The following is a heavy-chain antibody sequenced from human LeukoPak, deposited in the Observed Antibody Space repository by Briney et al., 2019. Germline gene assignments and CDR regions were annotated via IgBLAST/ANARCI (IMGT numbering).Heavy chain of an antibody. V-gene: IGHV3-48*03. J-gene: IGHJ4*02. CDR3: AKDEGDSGYSGYDSRPSFDY. Sequence: PGGSLRLSCAASGFIFSSYEMNWVRQAPGKGLEWVSYIGSGGGTKYYADSVKGRFTISRDNSKNTLYLQMNSLRAEDAAVYYCAKDEGDSGYSGYDSRPSFDYWGQGTLVTVSS. CDR1: GFIFSSYE. CDR2: IGSGGGTK. D-gene: IGHD5-12*01.